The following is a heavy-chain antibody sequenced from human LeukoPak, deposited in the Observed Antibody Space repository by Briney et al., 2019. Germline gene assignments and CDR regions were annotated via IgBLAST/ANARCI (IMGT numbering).Heavy chain of an antibody. CDR1: GLTFSSYS. Sequence: PGGSLRLSCAASGLTFSSYSMNWVRQAPGKGLEWVSSISSSSSYIYYADSVKGRFTISRDNAKNSLYLQMNSLRAEDTAVYYCARDIVVVVAATRDYWGQGTLVTVSS. CDR3: ARDIVVVVAATRDY. J-gene: IGHJ4*02. D-gene: IGHD2-15*01. CDR2: ISSSSSYI. V-gene: IGHV3-21*01.